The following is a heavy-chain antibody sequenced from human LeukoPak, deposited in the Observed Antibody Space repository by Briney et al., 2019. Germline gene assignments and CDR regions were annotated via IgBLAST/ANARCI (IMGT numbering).Heavy chain of an antibody. CDR1: RFTFSNYW. CDR3: ARDRCSSTSCFIDY. CDR2: IKQDGSEK. D-gene: IGHD2-2*01. Sequence: PGGSLRLSCAVSRFTFSNYWMSWVRQAPAQGLEWVANIKQDGSEKYYVDSVKGRFTISRDNAKNSLYLQMNSLRAEDRAVYYCARDRCSSTSCFIDYWGQGTLVTVSS. J-gene: IGHJ4*02. V-gene: IGHV3-7*04.